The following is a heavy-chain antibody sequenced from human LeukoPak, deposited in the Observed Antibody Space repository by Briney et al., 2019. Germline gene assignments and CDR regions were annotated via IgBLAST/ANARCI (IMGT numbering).Heavy chain of an antibody. Sequence: GGSLRLSCAASGFTFSDYYMTWIRQAPGKGLEWVSYISNSGSTIDYADSVKGRFTISRDNAKNSLYLQMHSLRAEDTAVYYCAELGITMIGGVWGKGTTVTISS. D-gene: IGHD3-10*02. V-gene: IGHV3-11*04. CDR1: GFTFSDYY. CDR2: ISNSGSTI. CDR3: AELGITMIGGV. J-gene: IGHJ6*04.